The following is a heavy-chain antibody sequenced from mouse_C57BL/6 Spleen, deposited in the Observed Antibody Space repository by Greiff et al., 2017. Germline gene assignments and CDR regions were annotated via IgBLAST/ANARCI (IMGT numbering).Heavy chain of an antibody. Sequence: VQLQQPGAELVKPGASVKLSCKASGYTFTSYWMHWVKQRPGQGLEWIGMIHPNSGSTNYNEKFKSKATLTVDKSSSTAYMKLCSLTSEESAVYYCAKDYADYGDEYYAMDYWGQGTTLTVSS. CDR1: GYTFTSYW. V-gene: IGHV1-64*01. CDR3: AKDYADYGDEYYAMDY. D-gene: IGHD2-4*01. J-gene: IGHJ4*01. CDR2: IHPNSGST.